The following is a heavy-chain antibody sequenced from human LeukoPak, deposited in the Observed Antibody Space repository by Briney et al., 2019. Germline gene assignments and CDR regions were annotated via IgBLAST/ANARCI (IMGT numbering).Heavy chain of an antibody. CDR1: GGSISSYY. CDR3: ARSENYSSQAGTFDY. CDR2: IYYSGST. V-gene: IGHV4-59*08. Sequence: PSETLSLTCTVSGGSISSYYWSWIRQPPGKGLEWIGYIYYSGSTNYNPSLKSRVTISVDTSKNQFTLKLSSMTAADTAVYYCARSENYSSQAGTFDYWGQGTLVTVSS. D-gene: IGHD6-19*01. J-gene: IGHJ4*02.